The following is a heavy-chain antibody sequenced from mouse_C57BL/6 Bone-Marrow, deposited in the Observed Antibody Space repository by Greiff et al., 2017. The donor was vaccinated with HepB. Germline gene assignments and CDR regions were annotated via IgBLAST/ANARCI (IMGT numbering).Heavy chain of an antibody. CDR3: AAYYSNYYAMDY. V-gene: IGHV1-7*01. CDR1: GYTFTTYW. CDR2: INPGSGYT. Sequence: VQLQQSGAELAKPGASVRLSCKASGYTFTTYWMHWVKQRPGQGLDWIGYINPGSGYTKYNQKFKDKATLTADKSSSTAYMQLSSLTYEDSAVYYCAAYYSNYYAMDYWGQGTSVTVSS. D-gene: IGHD2-5*01. J-gene: IGHJ4*01.